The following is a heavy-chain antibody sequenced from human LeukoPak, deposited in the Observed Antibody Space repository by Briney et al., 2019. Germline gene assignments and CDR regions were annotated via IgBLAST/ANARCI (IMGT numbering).Heavy chain of an antibody. J-gene: IGHJ4*02. CDR3: ARESNGGYGFDY. V-gene: IGHV1-18*04. CDR1: GSTFTGYY. CDR2: ISAQNGNP. Sequence: ASVKVSCKASGSTFTGYYMHWVRQAPGQGLEGMGWISAQNGNPNYVQQFLGRVTMTRDTSASTAYMELRSLKSDDTAVYYCARESNGGYGFDYWGQGTLVTVAS. D-gene: IGHD5-12*01.